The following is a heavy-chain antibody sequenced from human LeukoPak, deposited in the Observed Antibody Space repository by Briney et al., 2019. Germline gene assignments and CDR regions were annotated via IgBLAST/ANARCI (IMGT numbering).Heavy chain of an antibody. Sequence: ASVKVSCKASGYTFTNYAMNWVRQAPGQGLEWMGWINPNTGNSTFAQGFTGRFVFSLDTSVSTAYLQIGSLKAEDTAVYYCARVAAAGTLAPFDPWGQGTLVTVSS. V-gene: IGHV7-4-1*01. J-gene: IGHJ5*02. CDR1: GYTFTNYA. CDR2: INPNTGNS. D-gene: IGHD6-13*01. CDR3: ARVAAAGTLAPFDP.